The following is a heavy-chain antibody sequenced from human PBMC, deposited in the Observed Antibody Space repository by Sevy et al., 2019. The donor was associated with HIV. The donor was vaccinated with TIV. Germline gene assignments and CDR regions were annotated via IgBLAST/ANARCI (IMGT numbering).Heavy chain of an antibody. D-gene: IGHD5-12*01. CDR3: ARAEVATGGYDY. Sequence: KQSQTLSLTCAISGDSVASSSAAWNWIRQSPSRGLEWLGRTYYRSKWYTDYALSVKSRIIINPDTSKNQFSLQLNSVTPEDTAVYYCARAEVATGGYDYWGQDTLVTVSS. CDR2: TYYRSKWYT. J-gene: IGHJ4*02. CDR1: GDSVASSSAA. V-gene: IGHV6-1*01.